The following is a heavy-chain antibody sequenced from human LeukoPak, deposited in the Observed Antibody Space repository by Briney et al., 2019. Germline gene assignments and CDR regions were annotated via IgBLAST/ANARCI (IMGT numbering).Heavy chain of an antibody. Sequence: HSGRSLRLSCAASGFTFSSYAMHWVRQAPGKGLEWVAVISYDGSNKYYADSVKGRFTISRDNSKNTLYLQMNSLRAEDTAVYYCARDHPLYGSGKADYYGMDVWGQGTTVTVSS. CDR2: ISYDGSNK. CDR1: GFTFSSYA. V-gene: IGHV3-30-3*01. J-gene: IGHJ6*02. CDR3: ARDHPLYGSGKADYYGMDV. D-gene: IGHD3-10*01.